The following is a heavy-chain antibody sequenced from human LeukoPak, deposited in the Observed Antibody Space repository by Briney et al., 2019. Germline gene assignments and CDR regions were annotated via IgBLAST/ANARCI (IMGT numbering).Heavy chain of an antibody. CDR3: AGTWSFDY. Sequence: GGSLRLSCAVSGFTFSNDWMHWVRQAPGKGLLWVSRISGDGTTANYADSVKGRFTISRDNAKNMLYLQMDSLRAEDTAVYYCAGTWSFDYWGQGTLVTVSS. J-gene: IGHJ4*02. CDR2: ISGDGTTA. D-gene: IGHD2-15*01. CDR1: GFTFSNDW. V-gene: IGHV3-74*01.